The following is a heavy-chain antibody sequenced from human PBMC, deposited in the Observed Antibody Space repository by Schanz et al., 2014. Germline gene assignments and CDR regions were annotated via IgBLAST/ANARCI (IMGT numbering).Heavy chain of an antibody. CDR2: IIPILDKT. Sequence: QLMQSGSEVRKPGASVKVSCKASGYIFGSHGMTWVLQAPGQGPELMGRIIPILDKTNYAQKFQGRVTMTADKSTSTVYMEVSGLRSEDTAVYYCAKVDRTRYYAMDVWGQGTTVTVSS. CDR1: GYIFGSHG. CDR3: AKVDRTRYYAMDV. J-gene: IGHJ6*02. D-gene: IGHD3-9*01. V-gene: IGHV1-69*04.